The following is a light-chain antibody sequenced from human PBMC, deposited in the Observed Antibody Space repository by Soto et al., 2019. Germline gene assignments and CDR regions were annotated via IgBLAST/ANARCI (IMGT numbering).Light chain of an antibody. Sequence: QSVLTQPPSVSAAPGQKVTISCSGSRSNIGSNYVSWYQQLPGTAPKLLIYENNKRPSGIPDRFSGSRSGTSATLGITGLQTGDEADYYCGTWDSSLSAGVFGGGTQLTVL. CDR2: ENN. J-gene: IGLJ3*02. CDR1: RSNIGSNY. V-gene: IGLV1-51*02. CDR3: GTWDSSLSAGV.